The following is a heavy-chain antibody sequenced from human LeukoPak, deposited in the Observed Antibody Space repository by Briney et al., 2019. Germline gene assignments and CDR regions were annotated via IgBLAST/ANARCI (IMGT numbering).Heavy chain of an antibody. D-gene: IGHD1-14*01. CDR2: ADWAGRAT. J-gene: IGHJ4*02. CDR3: VTEYWYRFDY. V-gene: IGHV3-7*01. Sequence: GGSLRLSCAASGFNFNAYNMAWLRQAPGKGLEGLASADWAGRATEHTHSVRGRFTMSRDNAKNSIYLEMNSLSAEDTAVYFCVTEYWYRFDYWGRGSLVTVSS. CDR1: GFNFNAYN.